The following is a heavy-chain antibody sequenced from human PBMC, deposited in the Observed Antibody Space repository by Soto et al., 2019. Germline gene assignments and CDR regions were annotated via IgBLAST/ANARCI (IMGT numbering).Heavy chain of an antibody. D-gene: IGHD2-21*01. Sequence: YYCSWFRKTPGKGLEWIGFIYYSGSTTYNPSLKSRVTISVDTSKNQFSLKLSSVTAADTALYYCGRHYAVVLSYCVCRRHGTLVPASP. CDR3: GRHYAVVLSYCVC. J-gene: IGHJ4*01. CDR1: YY. CDR2: IYYSGST. V-gene: IGHV4-59*08.